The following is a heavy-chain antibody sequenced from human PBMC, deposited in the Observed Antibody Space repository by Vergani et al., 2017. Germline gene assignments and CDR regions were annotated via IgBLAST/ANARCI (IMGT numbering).Heavy chain of an antibody. J-gene: IGHJ5*02. V-gene: IGHV5-10-1*03. D-gene: IGHD3-22*01. CDR3: ARLGWSYYDSNGYNVAPGGWFYP. CDR1: GYSFTSYW. Sequence: EVQLVQSGAEVKKPGESLRISCKGSGYSFTSYWISWVRQMPGKDREWMGRIDHSDSYTNYSPSFQGQVTISADKSISTAYLQWSSLKASDTATYYCARLGWSYYDSNGYNVAPGGWFYPWGQGALVTVSS. CDR2: IDHSDSYT.